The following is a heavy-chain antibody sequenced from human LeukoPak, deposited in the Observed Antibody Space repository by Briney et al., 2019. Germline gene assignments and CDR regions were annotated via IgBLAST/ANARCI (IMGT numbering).Heavy chain of an antibody. CDR2: IYYSGST. J-gene: IGHJ4*02. CDR1: GFTFSSTW. CDR3: ARVTGYMVEDYFDS. V-gene: IGHV4-59*01. Sequence: GSLRLSCTASGFTFSSTWMHWVRQAPGKGLVWIGYIYYSGSTNYNPSLKSRVTISVDTSKNQFSLRLRSVTAADTAVYYCARVTGYMVEDYFDSWGQGTLVTVSS. D-gene: IGHD6-13*01.